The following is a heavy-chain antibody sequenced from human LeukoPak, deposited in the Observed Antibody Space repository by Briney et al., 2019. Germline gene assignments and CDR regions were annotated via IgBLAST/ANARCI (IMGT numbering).Heavy chain of an antibody. CDR1: GGSISSYY. V-gene: IGHV4-59*01. D-gene: IGHD6-19*01. CDR2: IYYSGST. Sequence: PSETLSLTCTVSGGSISSYYWSWIRQPPGKGLEWIGYIYYSGSTNYNPSLKSRATISVDTSKNQFSLKLSSVTAADTAVYYCAGSIGAVAGPFDYWGQGTLVTVSS. CDR3: AGSIGAVAGPFDY. J-gene: IGHJ4*02.